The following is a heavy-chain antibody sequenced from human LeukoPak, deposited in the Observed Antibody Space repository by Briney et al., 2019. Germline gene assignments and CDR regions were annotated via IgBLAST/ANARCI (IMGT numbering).Heavy chain of an antibody. CDR1: GGSFSGYY. CDR3: ARGRQGISRMVRGVIPHNWFDP. CDR2: INHSGST. Sequence: SETLSLTCAVYGGSFSGYYWSWIRQPPGKGLEWIGEINHSGSTNYNPSLKSRVTIPVDTSKNQFSLKLSSVTAADTAVYYCARGRQGISRMVRGVIPHNWFDPWGQGTLVTVSS. V-gene: IGHV4-34*01. D-gene: IGHD3-10*01. J-gene: IGHJ5*02.